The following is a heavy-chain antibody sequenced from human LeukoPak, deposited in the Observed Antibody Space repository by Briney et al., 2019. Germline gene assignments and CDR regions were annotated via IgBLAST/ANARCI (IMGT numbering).Heavy chain of an antibody. J-gene: IGHJ4*02. D-gene: IGHD3-16*01. CDR3: ARDLGRPLDY. CDR2: ISGSGGST. V-gene: IGHV3-23*01. Sequence: PGGSLRLSCAASGFTFSSYAMSWVRQAPAKGLEWVSAISGSGGSTYYADSVKGRFTISRDNSKNTLYLQMNSLRAEDTAVYYCARDLGRPLDYWGQGTLVTVSS. CDR1: GFTFSSYA.